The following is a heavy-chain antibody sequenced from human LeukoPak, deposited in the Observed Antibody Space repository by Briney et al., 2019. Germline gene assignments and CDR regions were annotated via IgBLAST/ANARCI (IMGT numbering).Heavy chain of an antibody. CDR3: ASVTNWADLDY. CDR1: GFTFSSYG. D-gene: IGHD7-27*01. CDR2: ISYDGSNK. Sequence: GGSLRLSCAASGFTFSSYGMHWVRQAPGKGLEWVAVISYDGSNKYYADSVKGRFTISRDNSKNTLYLQMNSLRAEDTAVYYCASVTNWADLDYWGQGTLVTVSS. J-gene: IGHJ4*02. V-gene: IGHV3-30*03.